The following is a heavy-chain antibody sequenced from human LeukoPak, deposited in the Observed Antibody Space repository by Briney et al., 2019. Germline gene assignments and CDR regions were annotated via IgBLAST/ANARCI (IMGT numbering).Heavy chain of an antibody. D-gene: IGHD2-8*01. J-gene: IGHJ4*02. CDR1: GFTFNKYW. CDR3: ARIMDLLGVHFDF. V-gene: IGHV3-7*01. CDR2: MRQDGGEI. Sequence: GGSLRPSCVVSGFTFNKYWMSWVRQAPGKGLEWVATMRQDGGEIYYVDSVRGRFTISRDNAKNSLYLQMNSLRAEDTAMYYCARIMDLLGVHFDFWGQGTLVTVSS.